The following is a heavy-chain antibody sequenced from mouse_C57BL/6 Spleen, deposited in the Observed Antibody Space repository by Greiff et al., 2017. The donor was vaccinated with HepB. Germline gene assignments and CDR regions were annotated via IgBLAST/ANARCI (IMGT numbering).Heavy chain of an antibody. CDR3: ARSEGDY. CDR2: INPGSGGT. Sequence: QVQLQQSGAELVRPGTSVKVSCKASGYAFTNYLIEWVKQRPGQGLEWIGVINPGSGGTNYNEKFKGKATLTADKSSRTAYMQLSSLTSEDSAVYFCARSEGDYWGQGTTLTVSS. CDR1: GYAFTNYL. V-gene: IGHV1-54*01. J-gene: IGHJ2*01.